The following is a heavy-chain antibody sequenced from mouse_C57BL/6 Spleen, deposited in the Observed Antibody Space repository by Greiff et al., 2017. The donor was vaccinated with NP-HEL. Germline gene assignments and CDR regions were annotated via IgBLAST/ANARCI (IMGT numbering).Heavy chain of an antibody. J-gene: IGHJ3*01. D-gene: IGHD2-5*01. Sequence: VQLQQSGPELVKPGASVKMSCKASGYTFTDYNMHWVKQSHGKSLEWIGYINPNNGGTSYNQKFKGKATLTVNKSSSTAYMELRSLTSEDSAVYDCAREAGYSNYAWFAYWGQGTLVTVSA. CDR2: INPNNGGT. CDR3: AREAGYSNYAWFAY. CDR1: GYTFTDYN. V-gene: IGHV1-22*01.